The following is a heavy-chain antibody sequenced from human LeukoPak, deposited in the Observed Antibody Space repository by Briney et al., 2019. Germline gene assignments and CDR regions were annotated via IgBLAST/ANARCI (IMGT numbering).Heavy chain of an antibody. CDR1: GFTFSSYA. V-gene: IGHV3-23*01. Sequence: PGGSLRLSCAASGFTFSSYAMSWVRQAPGKGLEWVSAISGSGGSTYYADSVKGRFTISRDNSKNTLYLQMNSLRAEDTAVYYCAKDPGSNGWNYYYFDYWGQGTLVTVSS. CDR3: AKDPGSNGWNYYYFDY. J-gene: IGHJ4*02. CDR2: ISGSGGST. D-gene: IGHD6-19*01.